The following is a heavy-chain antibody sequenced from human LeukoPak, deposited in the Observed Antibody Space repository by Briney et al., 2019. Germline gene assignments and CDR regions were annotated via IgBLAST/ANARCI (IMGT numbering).Heavy chain of an antibody. V-gene: IGHV5-51*01. D-gene: IGHD1-7*01. CDR2: IYPGDSDT. CDR3: ARGIGLNYNWFDP. CDR1: GYSFTSYW. Sequence: GESLKISCKGSGYSFTSYWSGWVRQLPGKGLEWMGIIYPGDSDTRYSPSFQGQVTISADKSISTAYLQWSSLKASDTAMYYCARGIGLNYNWFDPWGQGTLVTVSS. J-gene: IGHJ5*02.